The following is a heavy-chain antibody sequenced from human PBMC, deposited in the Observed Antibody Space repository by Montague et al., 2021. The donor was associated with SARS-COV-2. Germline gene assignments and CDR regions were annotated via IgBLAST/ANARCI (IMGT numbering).Heavy chain of an antibody. CDR1: GGSINSFY. CDR3: ATQAGGLTSGSLDY. CDR2: IHHSGST. V-gene: IGHV4-59*08. Sequence: SETLSLTCTVSGGSINSFYWSWVRQSPGKRMEWIGYIHHSGSTKYKPSLQSRVTMSLDTSRNQLSLKLSSVTAADTAIYYCATQAGGLTSGSLDYWGQGALVIVSS. J-gene: IGHJ4*02. D-gene: IGHD6-13*01.